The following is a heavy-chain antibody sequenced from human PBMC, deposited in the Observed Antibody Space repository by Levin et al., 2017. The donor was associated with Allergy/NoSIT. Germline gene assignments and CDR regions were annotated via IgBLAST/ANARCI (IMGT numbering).Heavy chain of an antibody. CDR3: ARDADVFYGMDV. CDR2: IYYSGST. J-gene: IGHJ6*02. CDR1: GGSISSGGYY. V-gene: IGHV4-31*03. Sequence: SPTLSLPCTVSGGSISSGGYYWSWIRQHPGKGLEWIGYIYYSGSTYYNPSLKSRVTISVDTSKNQFSLKLSSVTAADTAVYYCARDADVFYGMDVWGQGTTVTVSS.